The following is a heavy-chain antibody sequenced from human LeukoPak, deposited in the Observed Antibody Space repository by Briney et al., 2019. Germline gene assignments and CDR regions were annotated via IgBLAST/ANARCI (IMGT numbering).Heavy chain of an antibody. CDR2: IYTSGST. V-gene: IGHV4-4*07. D-gene: IGHD4-17*01. CDR3: ARGLRPYWYFDL. Sequence: SETLSLTCTVSGGSISSYHWSWIRQPAGKGLEWIGHIYTSGSTNYNPSLKSRVTMSVDTSKNQFSLKLSSVTAADTAVYYCARGLRPYWYFDLWGRGTLVTVSS. CDR1: GGSISSYH. J-gene: IGHJ2*01.